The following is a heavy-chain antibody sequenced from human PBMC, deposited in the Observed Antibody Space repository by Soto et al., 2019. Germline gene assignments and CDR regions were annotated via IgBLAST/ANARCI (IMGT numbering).Heavy chain of an antibody. J-gene: IGHJ4*02. V-gene: IGHV3-30-3*01. Sequence: QVQLVESGGGVVQPGRSLRLSCAASGFTCSNYIMHWVRQAPGKGLGWVAIILHDGNNKYYADSVKGRITISSDNSKNPLYLQMNSLRTEDTAIYYCARDEEGGSYCDLGYWGQGTRVTVSA. CDR3: ARDEEGGSYCDLGY. D-gene: IGHD3-10*01. CDR1: GFTCSNYI. CDR2: ILHDGNNK.